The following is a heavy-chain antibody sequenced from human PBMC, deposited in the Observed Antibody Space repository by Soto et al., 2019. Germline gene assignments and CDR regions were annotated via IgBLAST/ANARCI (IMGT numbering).Heavy chain of an antibody. CDR1: GFTFSSYS. CDR2: ISRNSDYT. J-gene: IGHJ4*02. CDR3: ARVGAYFGEFDYFDY. Sequence: EVQLVESGGGLVQPGGSLRFSCAASGFTFSSYSMNWVRQAPGKGLEWVSSISRNSDYTYYSDSVKGRFIISRDNARTSVYLHMNSLRGEDTTVYFCARVGAYFGEFDYFDYWGRGALVTVSS. V-gene: IGHV3-21*01. D-gene: IGHD3-10*01.